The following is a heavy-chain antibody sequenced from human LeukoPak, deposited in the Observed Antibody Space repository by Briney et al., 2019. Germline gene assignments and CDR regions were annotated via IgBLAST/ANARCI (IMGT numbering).Heavy chain of an antibody. Sequence: GGSLRLSCAASGFTFSSYGMHWVRQAPGKGLEWVAIISYDGSNKYYADSVKGRFTISRDNSKNTLFLQMNSLGAEDTAVYYCAKEGGGSHYFDYWGQGTLVTVSS. CDR2: ISYDGSNK. CDR1: GFTFSSYG. CDR3: AKEGGGSHYFDY. V-gene: IGHV3-30*18. D-gene: IGHD1-26*01. J-gene: IGHJ4*02.